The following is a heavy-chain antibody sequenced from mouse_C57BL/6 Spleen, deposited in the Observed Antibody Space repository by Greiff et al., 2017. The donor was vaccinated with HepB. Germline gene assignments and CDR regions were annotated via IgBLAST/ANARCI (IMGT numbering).Heavy chain of an antibody. CDR1: GFTFSDYG. D-gene: IGHD3-1*01. Sequence: EVKVEESGGGLVKPGGSLKLSCAASGFTFSDYGMHWVRQAPEKGLEWVAYISSGSSTIYYADTVKGRFTISRDNAKNTLFLQMTSLRSEDTAMYYCARFSGFDDAFAYWGQGTLVTVSA. CDR2: ISSGSSTI. V-gene: IGHV5-17*01. CDR3: ARFSGFDDAFAY. J-gene: IGHJ3*01.